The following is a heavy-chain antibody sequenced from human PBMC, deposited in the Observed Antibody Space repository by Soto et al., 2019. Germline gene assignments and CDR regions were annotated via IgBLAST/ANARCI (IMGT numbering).Heavy chain of an antibody. J-gene: IGHJ3*02. CDR3: ARSGYGSGRFYGIDI. V-gene: IGHV1-18*01. CDR1: GYIFTSYG. Sequence: QVQLVQSGAEVKKPGASVKVSCAASGYIFTSYGVSWVRQAPGQGLEWMGWISAYNGDTNYAQKLQGRVTMTTDTPTTSAYMELRSLTSDDTAVYYCARSGYGSGRFYGIDIWGQGTMVTVSS. D-gene: IGHD3-10*01. CDR2: ISAYNGDT.